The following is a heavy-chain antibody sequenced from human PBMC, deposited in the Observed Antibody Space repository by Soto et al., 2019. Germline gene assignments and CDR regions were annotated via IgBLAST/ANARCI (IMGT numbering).Heavy chain of an antibody. CDR2: ISWNSGSI. D-gene: IGHD6-19*01. CDR1: GFTFDDYA. Sequence: GGSLRLSCAASGFTFDDYAMHWVRQAPGKGLEWVSGISWNSGSIGYADSVKGRFTISRDNAKNSLYLQINSLRAEDTALYYCAKVLHSSGYAAFDYWGQGTLVTVSS. J-gene: IGHJ4*02. V-gene: IGHV3-9*01. CDR3: AKVLHSSGYAAFDY.